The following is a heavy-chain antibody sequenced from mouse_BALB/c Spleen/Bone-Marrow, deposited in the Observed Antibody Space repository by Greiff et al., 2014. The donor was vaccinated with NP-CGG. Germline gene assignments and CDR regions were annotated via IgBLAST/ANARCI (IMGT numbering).Heavy chain of an antibody. D-gene: IGHD1-1*01. Sequence: VQLQQSGAELAKPGASVKMSCKASGYTFTSYWMHWLKQRPGQGLEWIGYINPSTGYTEYNPKFKDKATLTADKSSSTAYMQLSSLTSEDSAVYYCARQITTVDYAMDYWGQGTSVTVSS. CDR2: INPSTGYT. CDR1: GYTFTSYW. CDR3: ARQITTVDYAMDY. J-gene: IGHJ4*01. V-gene: IGHV1-7*01.